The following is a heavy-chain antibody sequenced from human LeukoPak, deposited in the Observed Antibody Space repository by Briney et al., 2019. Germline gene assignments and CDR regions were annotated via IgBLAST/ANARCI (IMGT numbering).Heavy chain of an antibody. CDR3: ARVGRGATETTIGTINAFDI. D-gene: IGHD1-26*01. V-gene: IGHV3-11*01. CDR2: ISSSGSTI. Sequence: GGSLRLSCAASGFTFSDYYMSWIRQAPGKGLEWVSYISSSGSTIYYADSVKGRFTISRDNAKNSLYLQMNSLRAEDTAVYYCARVGRGATETTIGTINAFDIWGQGTMVTVSS. J-gene: IGHJ3*02. CDR1: GFTFSDYY.